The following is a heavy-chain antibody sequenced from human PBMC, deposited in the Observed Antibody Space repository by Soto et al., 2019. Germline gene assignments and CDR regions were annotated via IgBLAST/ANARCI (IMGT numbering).Heavy chain of an antibody. V-gene: IGHV3-33*01. CDR1: GFTFSSYG. D-gene: IGHD3-10*01. J-gene: IGHJ4*02. CDR3: ARALYGSGSYYPFDY. Sequence: PGXSLRLSCAASGFTFSSYGMHWVLQAPGKGLEWVAVIWYDGSNKYYADSVKGRFTISRDNSKNTLYLQMNSLRAEDTAVYYCARALYGSGSYYPFDYWGQGTLVTVSS. CDR2: IWYDGSNK.